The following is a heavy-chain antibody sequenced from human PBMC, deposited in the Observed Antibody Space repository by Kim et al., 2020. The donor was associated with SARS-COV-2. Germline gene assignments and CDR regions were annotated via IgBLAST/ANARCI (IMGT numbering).Heavy chain of an antibody. CDR3: SRHLGSFDI. Sequence: SATAYPASMEGRFTISRDDSKNTAYLQMNSLKTEDTAVYYCSRHLGSFDIWGQGTTVTVSS. CDR2: SAT. V-gene: IGHV3-73*01. J-gene: IGHJ6*02. D-gene: IGHD3-9*01.